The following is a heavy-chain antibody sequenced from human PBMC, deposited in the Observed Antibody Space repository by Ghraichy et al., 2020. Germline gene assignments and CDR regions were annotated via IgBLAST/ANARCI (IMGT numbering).Heavy chain of an antibody. CDR2: ISSSSSYI. J-gene: IGHJ2*01. CDR3: ARDRSPLGLEDWYFDL. CDR1: GFTFSSYS. V-gene: IGHV3-21*01. Sequence: GGSLRLSCAASGFTFSSYSMNWVRQAPGKGLEWVSSISSSSSYIYYADSVKGRFTISRDNAKNSLYLQMNSLRAEDTAVYYCARDRSPLGLEDWYFDLWGRGTLVTVSS.